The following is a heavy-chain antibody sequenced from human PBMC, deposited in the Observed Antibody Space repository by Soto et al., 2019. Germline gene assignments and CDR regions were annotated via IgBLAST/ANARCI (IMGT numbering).Heavy chain of an antibody. D-gene: IGHD3-3*01. J-gene: IGHJ5*02. CDR2: ISSSGSTI. V-gene: IGHV3-48*03. Sequence: GGSLRLSCAASGFTFSSYEMNWVRQAPGKGLEWVSYISSSGSTIYYADSVKGRFTISRDNAKNSLYLQMNSLRAEDTAVYYSARGMRWSGAPRINWFAPGGRGTLVTVPS. CDR3: ARGMRWSGAPRINWFAP. CDR1: GFTFSSYE.